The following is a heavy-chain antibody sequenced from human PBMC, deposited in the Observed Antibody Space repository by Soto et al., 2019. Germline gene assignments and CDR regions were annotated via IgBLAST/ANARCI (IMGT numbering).Heavy chain of an antibody. Sequence: SETLSLTCAVDGGSFSGYYCSWIRQPPGKGLEWIGEINHSGSTYYNPSLKSRVTISVDTSKNQFSLKLSSVTAADTAVYYCARGLGYRSSSGWFAPWRQGTLVTVSS. CDR2: INHSGST. CDR1: GGSFSGYY. V-gene: IGHV4-34*01. CDR3: ARGLGYRSSSGWFAP. J-gene: IGHJ5*02. D-gene: IGHD6-6*01.